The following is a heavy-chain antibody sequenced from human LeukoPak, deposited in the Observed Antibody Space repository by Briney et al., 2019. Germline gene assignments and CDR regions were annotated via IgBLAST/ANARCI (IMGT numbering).Heavy chain of an antibody. CDR2: IRYDGNDK. Sequence: GGSLRLSCEASGFTFYAYGMNWVRQAPGKGLEWVAFIRYDGNDKYTADSVKGRFTISRDNSRNTLYLQMNSLRAEDTAVYYCARDLSTGSDAFDIWGQGTMVTVSS. CDR3: ARDLSTGSDAFDI. D-gene: IGHD1-1*01. CDR1: GFTFYAYG. J-gene: IGHJ3*02. V-gene: IGHV3-30*02.